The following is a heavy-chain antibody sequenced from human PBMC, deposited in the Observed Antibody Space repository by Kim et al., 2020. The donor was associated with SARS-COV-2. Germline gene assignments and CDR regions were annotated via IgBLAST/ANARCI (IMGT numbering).Heavy chain of an antibody. J-gene: IGHJ4*02. CDR3: ARSGNGYNAFGI. CDR1: GLSFSDSY. V-gene: IGHV3-11*01. CDR2: ISTRGESI. Sequence: GGSLRLSCAASGLSFSDSYMNWVRQAPGKGLEWLSFISTRGESIFYADSVEGRFTISRDNAKNSLYLQMNYLRDEDTAVYYCARSGNGYNAFGIWGQGVLATVSS. D-gene: IGHD5-12*01.